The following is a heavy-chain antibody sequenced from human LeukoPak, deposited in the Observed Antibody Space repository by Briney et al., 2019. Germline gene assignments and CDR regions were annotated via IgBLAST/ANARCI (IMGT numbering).Heavy chain of an antibody. CDR2: ISSSSTYI. CDR3: ARDRSPGSFDY. CDR1: GFTFSSYT. D-gene: IGHD3-10*01. Sequence: GGSLRLSCAASGFTFSSYTMNWVGQAPGKGLEWVSSISSSSTYINYADSVKGRFTISRDNAKNSLYLQMNSLRAEDTAVYYCARDRSPGSFDYWGQGTLVTVSS. J-gene: IGHJ4*02. V-gene: IGHV3-21*01.